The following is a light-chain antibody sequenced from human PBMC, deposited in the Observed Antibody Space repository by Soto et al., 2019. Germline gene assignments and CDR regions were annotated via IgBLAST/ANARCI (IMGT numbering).Light chain of an antibody. CDR1: TSNIGNNY. Sequence: QSVLTPPPSVSAAPGQKVTISCSGSTSNIGNNYVSWYQQLPGTAPKLLIYDNNKRPSGIPDRFSGSKSGTSATLGITGLQTGDEADYYCGTWDSSLSAGVFGTGTKLTVL. J-gene: IGLJ1*01. CDR3: GTWDSSLSAGV. V-gene: IGLV1-51*01. CDR2: DNN.